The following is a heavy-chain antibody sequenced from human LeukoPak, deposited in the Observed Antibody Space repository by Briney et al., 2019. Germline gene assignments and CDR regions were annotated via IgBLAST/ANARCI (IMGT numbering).Heavy chain of an antibody. J-gene: IGHJ3*02. V-gene: IGHV3-9*01. Sequence: GRCLSLSSAPSGVTFDDYAMHSVRPAPREGLEWGSGISWNSGSIGYADSAKGQFTISRDNAKNSLYLQMNRLRAEDTALYYCAKDRYSYGADAFDIWGQGTMVTVSS. CDR2: ISWNSGSI. CDR1: GVTFDDYA. CDR3: AKDRYSYGADAFDI. D-gene: IGHD5-18*01.